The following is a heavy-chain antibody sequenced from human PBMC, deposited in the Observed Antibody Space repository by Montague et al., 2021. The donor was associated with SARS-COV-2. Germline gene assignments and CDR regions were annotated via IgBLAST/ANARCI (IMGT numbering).Heavy chain of an antibody. V-gene: IGHV4/OR15-8*02. D-gene: IGHD5-12*01. Sequence: SETLSLTCVVSGDSITSSNWWCWVRQPPGKGLEWIGEISRSGPTNYSPPLRSRVTMSIDTVKNYFSLTVTSVTAADTAVDYCSRLNGRGYHGYESDYWGQGTLVTVSS. CDR1: GDSITSSNW. CDR3: SRLNGRGYHGYESDY. CDR2: ISRSGPT. J-gene: IGHJ4*02.